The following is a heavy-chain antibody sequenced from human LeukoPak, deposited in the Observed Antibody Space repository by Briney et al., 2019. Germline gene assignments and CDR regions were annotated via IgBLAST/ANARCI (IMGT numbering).Heavy chain of an antibody. J-gene: IGHJ3*02. CDR1: GGSFSGYY. V-gene: IGHV4-34*01. CDR3: AREYYYDSSGYRAFDI. CDR2: INHSGST. Sequence: PSETLSLTCAVYGGSFSGYYWSWIRQPPGKGLEWIGEINHSGSTNYNPSLKSRVTISVDTSKNQFSLKLSSVTAADTAVYYCAREYYYDSSGYRAFDIWGQGTMVTVSS. D-gene: IGHD3-22*01.